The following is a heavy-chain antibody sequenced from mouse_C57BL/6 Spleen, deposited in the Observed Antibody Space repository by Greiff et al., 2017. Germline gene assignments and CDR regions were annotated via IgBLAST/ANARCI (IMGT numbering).Heavy chain of an antibody. J-gene: IGHJ2*01. CDR1: GYTFTDYY. CDR3: ARREATIAYYFDY. V-gene: IGHV1-26*01. Sequence: VQLQQSGPELVKPGASVKISCKASGYTFTDYYMNWVKQSHGKSLEWIGDINPNNGGTSYNQKFKGKATLTVDKSSSTAYMELRSLTSEDSAVYYCARREATIAYYFDYWGQGTTRTVSS. D-gene: IGHD2-12*01. CDR2: INPNNGGT.